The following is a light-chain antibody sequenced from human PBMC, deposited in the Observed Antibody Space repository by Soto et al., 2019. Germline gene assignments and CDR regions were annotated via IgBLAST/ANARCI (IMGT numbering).Light chain of an antibody. CDR1: QSVSSSY. V-gene: IGKV3-20*01. CDR2: GAS. Sequence: EIGLTQSPVTLSLSPGERAALPCRASQSVSSSYLAWYQQKTGQAPRLLIYGASSRATGIPDRFSGSGSGTDFTLSISRLEPEDFAIYYCQQYASSPRLPFGHGTRLEI. CDR3: QQYASSPRLP. J-gene: IGKJ5*01.